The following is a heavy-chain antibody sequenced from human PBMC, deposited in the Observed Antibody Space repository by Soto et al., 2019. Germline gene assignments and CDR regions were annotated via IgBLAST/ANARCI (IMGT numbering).Heavy chain of an antibody. D-gene: IGHD3-9*01. V-gene: IGHV4-39*01. CDR1: GGSISSSSYY. Sequence: PSETLSLTCTVSGGSISSSSYYWGWIRQPPGKGLEWIGSIYYSGSTYYNPSLKSRVTISVDTSKNQFSLKLSSVTAADTAVYYCARHGGYDILTGYYNDWFDPWGQGTLVTVSS. CDR2: IYYSGST. J-gene: IGHJ5*02. CDR3: ARHGGYDILTGYYNDWFDP.